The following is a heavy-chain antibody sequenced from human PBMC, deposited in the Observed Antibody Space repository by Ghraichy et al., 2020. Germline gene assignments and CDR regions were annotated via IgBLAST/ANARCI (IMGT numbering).Heavy chain of an antibody. V-gene: IGHV3-23*01. Sequence: GGSLRLSCTASGFTFSGSPMSWVRRAPGKGLEWVSAISGCGNSLYYADTVKGRFTISRDNPANTLFLDMSSLRVEDSAIYYCATDDASLESWGQGTLVTVSS. J-gene: IGHJ4*02. CDR2: ISGCGNSL. D-gene: IGHD2-2*01. CDR1: GFTFSGSP. CDR3: ATDDASLES.